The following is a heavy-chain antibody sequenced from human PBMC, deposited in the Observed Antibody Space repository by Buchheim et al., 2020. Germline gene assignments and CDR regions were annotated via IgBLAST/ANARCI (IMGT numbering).Heavy chain of an antibody. CDR2: ISYDGSNK. CDR3: ARDHWVDTYYNYGMDV. V-gene: IGHV3-30*04. D-gene: IGHD3-16*01. Sequence: QVQLVGSAGGVVQPGRSLRLSCAASGFTFSSYAMHWVRQAPGKGLEWVAVISYDGSNKYYADSVKGRFTISRDNLKNTLYLQMNSLRAEDTAVYYCARDHWVDTYYNYGMDVWGQGTT. CDR1: GFTFSSYA. J-gene: IGHJ6*02.